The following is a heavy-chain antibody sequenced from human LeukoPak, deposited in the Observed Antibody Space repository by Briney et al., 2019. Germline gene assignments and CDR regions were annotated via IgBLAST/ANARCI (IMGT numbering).Heavy chain of an antibody. J-gene: IGHJ4*02. D-gene: IGHD3-10*01. CDR1: GGSISSGDYY. CDR3: AGNQLLWFGDFFY. Sequence: PSQTLSLTCTVSGGSISSGDYYWSWSRQPPGKGLQWIGYIYSSGNTYYNPSLKSRVTISVDTSKNQFTLRLSSVTAADTAVYYCAGNQLLWFGDFFYWGQGILVTVSS. CDR2: IYSSGNT. V-gene: IGHV4-30-4*01.